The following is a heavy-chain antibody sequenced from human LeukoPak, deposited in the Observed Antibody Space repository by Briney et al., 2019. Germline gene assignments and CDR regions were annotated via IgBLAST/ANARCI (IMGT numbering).Heavy chain of an antibody. D-gene: IGHD5-18*01. CDR2: INHSGST. CDR1: GGSFSGYY. CDR3: ARGQLWLPN. V-gene: IGHV4-34*01. J-gene: IGHJ4*02. Sequence: PSETLSLTCAVYGGSFSGYYWSWIRQPPGKGLEWIGEINHSGSTNYNPSLKSRVTVSVDTSKNQFSLKLSSVTAADTAVYYCARGQLWLPNWGQGTLVTASS.